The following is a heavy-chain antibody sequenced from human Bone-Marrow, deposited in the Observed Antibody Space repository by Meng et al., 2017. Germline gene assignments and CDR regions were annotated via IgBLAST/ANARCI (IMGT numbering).Heavy chain of an antibody. CDR1: GYTFTSYG. J-gene: IGHJ4*02. V-gene: IGHV1-18*01. CDR3: ARRTAVSGMTFDY. D-gene: IGHD4-17*01. CDR2: INAGNGNT. Sequence: VQRVQSGAEVKKPGASVKVSCKASGYTFTSYGISWVRQAPGQGLEWMGWINAGNGNTKYSQKFQGRVTITRDTSASTAYMELSSLRSEDTAVYYCARRTAVSGMTFDYWGQGTLVTVSS.